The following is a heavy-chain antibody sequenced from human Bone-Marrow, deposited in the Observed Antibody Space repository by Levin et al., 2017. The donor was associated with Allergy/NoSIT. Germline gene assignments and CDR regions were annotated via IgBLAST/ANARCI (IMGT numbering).Heavy chain of an antibody. CDR3: AKDWDYGYSSPAIDY. Sequence: SCAASGFTFSTSGMHWVRQAPGKGLEWVAVISFDGSNKLSAGSVKGRFTISRDNSKNTLYLQMNSLRVDDTAVYYCAKDWDYGYSSPAIDYWGRGTLVNVSS. V-gene: IGHV3-30*18. J-gene: IGHJ4*02. D-gene: IGHD3-10*01. CDR1: GFTFSTSG. CDR2: ISFDGSNK.